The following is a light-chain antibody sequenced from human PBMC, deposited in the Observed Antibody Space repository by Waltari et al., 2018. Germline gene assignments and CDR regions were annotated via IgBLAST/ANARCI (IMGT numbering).Light chain of an antibody. V-gene: IGKV3-20*01. CDR2: GAS. Sequence: IMLTQSPGTLSLSPGERATLSCRARQSISKYLAWYQQKPGQAPRLLIYGASTRATGVPARFSGSGSGTDFSLTISGLVPEDSAVYYCQHHFRLPATFGQGTKVEIK. J-gene: IGKJ1*01. CDR3: QHHFRLPAT. CDR1: QSISKY.